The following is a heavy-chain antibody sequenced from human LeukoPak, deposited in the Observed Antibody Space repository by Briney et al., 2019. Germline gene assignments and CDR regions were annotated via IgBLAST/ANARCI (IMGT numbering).Heavy chain of an antibody. CDR2: INPNSGGT. V-gene: IGHV1-2*02. CDR1: GYTFTGSY. Sequence: ASVKVSCKASGYTFTGSYMHWVRQAPGQGLECMGWINPNSGGTDYEQKFQGRVTMTRDTSISTAYMELSRLRSDDTAVYYCARVAAIVVAGAIPDYFDYWGQGTLVTVSS. CDR3: ARVAAIVVAGAIPDYFDY. J-gene: IGHJ4*02. D-gene: IGHD6-19*01.